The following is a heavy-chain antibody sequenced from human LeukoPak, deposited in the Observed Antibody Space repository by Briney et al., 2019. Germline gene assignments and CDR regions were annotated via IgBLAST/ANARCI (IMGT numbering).Heavy chain of an antibody. J-gene: IGHJ4*02. CDR2: INHSGST. Sequence: PSETLSLTCAVYGGSFSGYYWSWIRQPPGKGLEWIGEINHSGSTNYNPSLKSRVTISVDTSKNQFSLKLSSVTAADTAVYYCARLAVEMAFFDYWGQGTLVTVSS. V-gene: IGHV4-34*01. CDR1: GGSFSGYY. D-gene: IGHD5-24*01. CDR3: ARLAVEMAFFDY.